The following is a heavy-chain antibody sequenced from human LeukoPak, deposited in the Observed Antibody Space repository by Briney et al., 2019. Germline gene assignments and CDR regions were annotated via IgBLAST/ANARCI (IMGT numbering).Heavy chain of an antibody. V-gene: IGHV1-2*02. Sequence: ASVKVSCKASGYTFTGYYMHWVRQAPGQGLEWMGWINPNSGGTNYAQKFQGRVTMTRDTSISTAYMELSRLRSDDTAVYYCASSTWGGYCSGGSCYSDFDYWGQGTLVTVSS. CDR2: INPNSGGT. CDR3: ASSTWGGYCSGGSCYSDFDY. D-gene: IGHD2-15*01. J-gene: IGHJ4*02. CDR1: GYTFTGYY.